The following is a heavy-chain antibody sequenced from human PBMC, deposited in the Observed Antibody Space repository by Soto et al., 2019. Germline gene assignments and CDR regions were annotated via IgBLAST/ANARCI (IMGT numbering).Heavy chain of an antibody. Sequence: VKVSCKASGYTFTSYYMHWVRQAPGQGLEWMGIINPSGGSTSYAQKFQGRVTMTRDTSTSTVYMELSSLRSEDTAVYYCARRRYFDWLSGDYGMDVWGQGTTVTVSS. CDR2: INPSGGST. D-gene: IGHD3-9*01. CDR1: GYTFTSYY. CDR3: ARRRYFDWLSGDYGMDV. V-gene: IGHV1-46*01. J-gene: IGHJ6*02.